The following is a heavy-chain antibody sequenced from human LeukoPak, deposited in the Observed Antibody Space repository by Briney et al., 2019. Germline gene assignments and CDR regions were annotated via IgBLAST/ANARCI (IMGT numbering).Heavy chain of an antibody. V-gene: IGHV3-23*01. D-gene: IGHD4/OR15-4a*01. CDR2: ISGSTGGT. J-gene: IGHJ4*02. Sequence: GGSLRLSCAASGFTFSSYAMSWVRQAPGKGLEWVSGISGSTGGTYYADSVKGRFTISRDNSKNTLYLQMNSLRAEDTAVYYCAKWKTMAYYDYWGQGTLSPSPQ. CDR3: AKWKTMAYYDY. CDR1: GFTFSSYA.